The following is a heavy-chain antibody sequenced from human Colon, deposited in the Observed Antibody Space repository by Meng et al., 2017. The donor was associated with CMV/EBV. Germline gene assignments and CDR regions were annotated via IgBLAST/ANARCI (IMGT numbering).Heavy chain of an antibody. CDR3: AKGVGANFFYGLDV. Sequence: GGSLRLSCAASGFTFDDHAMHWVRQVPGKGPEWVAGITWNSETIAYGDSVKGRFTVSRDNAKTALYLQMNSLRSEDTALYYCAKGVGANFFYGLDVWGQGTTVTAP. CDR2: ITWNSETI. J-gene: IGHJ6*02. V-gene: IGHV3-9*01. D-gene: IGHD1-26*01. CDR1: GFTFDDHA.